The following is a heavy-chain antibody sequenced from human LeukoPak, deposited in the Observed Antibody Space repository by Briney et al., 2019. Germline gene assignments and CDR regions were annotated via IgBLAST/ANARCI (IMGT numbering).Heavy chain of an antibody. V-gene: IGHV4-39*01. J-gene: IGHJ5*02. CDR2: IYYSGST. CDR3: ARLELAAAGNRWFDP. Sequence: PSETLSLTCTVSGDSISSGDYYWPWVRQPPGGGLEWLGSIYYSGSTYYNPSLKSRVTISVDTSKNQFSLRLTSVTAADTAVYYCARLELAAAGNRWFDPWGQGTLVTVSS. D-gene: IGHD6-13*01. CDR1: GDSISSGDYY.